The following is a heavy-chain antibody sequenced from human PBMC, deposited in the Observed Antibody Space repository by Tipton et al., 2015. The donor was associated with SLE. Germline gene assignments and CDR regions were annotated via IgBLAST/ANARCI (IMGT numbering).Heavy chain of an antibody. Sequence: TLSLTCAVYGESFSGYYWSWIRQPPGKGLEWIGEINHSGSTNYNPSLKSRVTISVDTSKNQFSLKLSSVTAADTAVYYCARGWDYLDQAGIDYWGQGTLVTVSS. CDR2: INHSGST. CDR3: ARGWDYLDQAGIDY. J-gene: IGHJ4*02. D-gene: IGHD1-7*01. CDR1: GESFSGYY. V-gene: IGHV4-34*01.